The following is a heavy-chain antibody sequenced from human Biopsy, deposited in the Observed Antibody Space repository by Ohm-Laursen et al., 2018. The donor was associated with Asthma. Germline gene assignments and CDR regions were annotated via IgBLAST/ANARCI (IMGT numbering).Heavy chain of an antibody. CDR1: GYTFNSAG. CDR2: ISVYNGNT. D-gene: IGHD3-10*01. V-gene: IGHV1-18*01. Sequence: EASVKVSCKTSGYTFNSAGITWVRQAPGQGLEWMGWISVYNGNTKVAQKLQDRVTMITDTSTSTAYMELRSLRSDDTAVYFCARAVDYSHYYGIDVWGQGTTATVSS. J-gene: IGHJ6*02. CDR3: ARAVDYSHYYGIDV.